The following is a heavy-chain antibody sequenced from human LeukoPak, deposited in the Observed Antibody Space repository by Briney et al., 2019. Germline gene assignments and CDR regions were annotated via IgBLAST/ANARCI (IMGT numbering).Heavy chain of an antibody. D-gene: IGHD6-19*01. CDR1: GFTVSSYW. V-gene: IGHV3-74*01. J-gene: IGHJ4*02. CDR2: IKSDGTST. CDR3: ARGGSGWYLY. Sequence: PGGSLRLYCAASGFTVSSYWMDWVRQAPGKGQVWVSRIKSDGTSTSYADCVKGRFTISRDNAKNTLYLQMNSLRDEDTAVYYCARGGSGWYLYWGQGTLVTVSS.